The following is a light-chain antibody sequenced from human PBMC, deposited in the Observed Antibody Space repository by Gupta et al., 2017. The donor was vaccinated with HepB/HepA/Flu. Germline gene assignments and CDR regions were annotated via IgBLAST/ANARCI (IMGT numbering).Light chain of an antibody. V-gene: IGKV4-1*01. CDR2: WAS. Sequence: DIVMTQSPDSLAVSLGERATINCKSGQSVLSSSNNKNYLAWYQQKPGQPPKLLIYWASTRESGVPDRFSGGGSGTDFTLTISGLQAEDVAVYYCQQHYTAPYTFGQGTKLEIK. J-gene: IGKJ2*01. CDR1: QSVLSSSNNKNY. CDR3: QQHYTAPYT.